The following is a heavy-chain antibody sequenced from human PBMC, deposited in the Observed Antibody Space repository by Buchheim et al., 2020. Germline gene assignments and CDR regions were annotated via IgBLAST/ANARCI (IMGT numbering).Heavy chain of an antibody. CDR3: ARGTRDYYGMDV. Sequence: EVQLVESGGGLVQPGGSLRLSCAASGFTFSSYWMNWVRQAPGKGLEWVANITEDGSEGYYVDSVKGRFTISRDNAKNTLYLQMSSLRAEDTAVYYCARGTRDYYGMDVWGQGTT. V-gene: IGHV3-7*01. CDR1: GFTFSSYW. CDR2: ITEDGSEG. J-gene: IGHJ6*02.